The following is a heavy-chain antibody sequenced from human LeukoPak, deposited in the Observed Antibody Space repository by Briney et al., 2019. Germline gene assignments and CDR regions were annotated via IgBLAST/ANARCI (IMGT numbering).Heavy chain of an antibody. Sequence: ASVKVSCKASGYTFTGYYTHWVRQAPGQGLEWMGWINPNSGGTNYAQKFQGRVTMTRDTSISTAYMELSRLRSDDTAVYYCARGSYGGNSGTAFDIWGQGTMVTVSS. CDR1: GYTFTGYY. CDR3: ARGSYGGNSGTAFDI. D-gene: IGHD4-23*01. J-gene: IGHJ3*02. V-gene: IGHV1-2*02. CDR2: INPNSGGT.